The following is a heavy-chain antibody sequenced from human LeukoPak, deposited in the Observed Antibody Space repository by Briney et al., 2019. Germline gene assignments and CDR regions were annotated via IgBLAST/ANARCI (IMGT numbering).Heavy chain of an antibody. CDR2: INPNSGGT. J-gene: IGHJ6*03. Sequence: ASVKVSCKASGYTFTGYYMHWVRQAPGQGLEWMGWINPNSGGTNYAQKFQGRVTMTRDTSISTAYTELSRLRSDDTAVYYCARGPSITMVRGGQWYYYMDVWGKGTTVIISS. CDR3: ARGPSITMVRGGQWYYYMDV. CDR1: GYTFTGYY. D-gene: IGHD3-10*01. V-gene: IGHV1-2*02.